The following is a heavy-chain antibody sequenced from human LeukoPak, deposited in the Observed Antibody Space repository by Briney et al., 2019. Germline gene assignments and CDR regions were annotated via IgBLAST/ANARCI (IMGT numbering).Heavy chain of an antibody. V-gene: IGHV3-23*01. D-gene: IGHD6-19*01. J-gene: IGHJ4*02. CDR3: AALYSSGWYLDS. CDR1: GFTFRSYA. Sequence: PGGSLRLSCAASGFTFRSYAMSWVRQAPGKGLEWVSSISGSGGGTYYADSVKGRFTISRDNSENTLYLQMNTLRADDTAVYYCAALYSSGWYLDSWGQGSLVTVSS. CDR2: ISGSGGGT.